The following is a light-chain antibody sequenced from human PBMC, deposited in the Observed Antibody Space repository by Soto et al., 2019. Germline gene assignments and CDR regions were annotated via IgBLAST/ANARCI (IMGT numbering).Light chain of an antibody. CDR3: RQYDKLLT. Sequence: DIQMTQSPSSLSASVGDRVTITCQASQDISNYLNWYQQKPGKAPKLLIYDASNLETGVPSRFSGSGSGTDFSFTISSLQPEDTATYYCRQYDKLLTFDQLTRLEIK. J-gene: IGKJ5*01. CDR1: QDISNY. CDR2: DAS. V-gene: IGKV1-33*01.